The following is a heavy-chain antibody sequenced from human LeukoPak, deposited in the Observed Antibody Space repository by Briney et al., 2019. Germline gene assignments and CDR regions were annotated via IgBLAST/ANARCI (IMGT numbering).Heavy chain of an antibody. CDR1: GGTFSSYA. V-gene: IGHV1-69*13. CDR3: ARGGGYDPFDY. J-gene: IGHJ4*02. Sequence: GASVKVSCKASGGTFSSYAISWVRQAPGQGVEWMGGIIPIFGTANYAQKFQGRVTITADESTSTAYMVLSSLRSEDTAVYCCARGGGYDPFDYWGQGTLVTVSS. CDR2: IIPIFGTA. D-gene: IGHD5-12*01.